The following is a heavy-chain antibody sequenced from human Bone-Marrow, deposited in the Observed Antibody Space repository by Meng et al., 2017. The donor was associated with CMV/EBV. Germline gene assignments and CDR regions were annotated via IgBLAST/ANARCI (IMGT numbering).Heavy chain of an antibody. V-gene: IGHV4-34*01. J-gene: IGHJ4*02. Sequence: GSFSGYYWSWIRQPPGKGLEWIGEINHSGSTNYNPSLKSRVTISVDTSKNQFSLKLSSVTAADTAVYYCARGRSVVVPAAPYYFDYWGQGTLVTVSS. D-gene: IGHD2-2*01. CDR2: INHSGST. CDR1: GSFSGYY. CDR3: ARGRSVVVPAAPYYFDY.